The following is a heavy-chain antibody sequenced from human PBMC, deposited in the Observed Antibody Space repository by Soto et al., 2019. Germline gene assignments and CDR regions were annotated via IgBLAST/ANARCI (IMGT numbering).Heavy chain of an antibody. CDR3: AREADFATSGYVLDY. D-gene: IGHD3-22*01. Sequence: PGGSLRLSCAASGFTSSGFSMNWVRQAPGKGLEWVSSVTSSPSSMFYADSVKGRFTISRDDAKDSLFLQMNSLRADDTAVYYCAREADFATSGYVLDYWGLGILVTVSS. CDR1: GFTSSGFS. J-gene: IGHJ4*02. V-gene: IGHV3-21*01. CDR2: VTSSPSSM.